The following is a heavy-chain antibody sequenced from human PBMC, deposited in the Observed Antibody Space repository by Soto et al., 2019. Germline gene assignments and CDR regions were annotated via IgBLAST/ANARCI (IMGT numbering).Heavy chain of an antibody. CDR1: GFTFGYFS. Sequence: GGSLRLSCATSGFTFGYFSISWVRQAPGRGLEWVGFIRSKDYGGTTEYAASVKGRFAISRDDSTGIAYLQMNSLKIEDTAVYYCTREIPYFDSWGQGALVTVSS. J-gene: IGHJ4*02. CDR2: IRSKDYGGTT. V-gene: IGHV3-49*02. CDR3: TREIPYFDS.